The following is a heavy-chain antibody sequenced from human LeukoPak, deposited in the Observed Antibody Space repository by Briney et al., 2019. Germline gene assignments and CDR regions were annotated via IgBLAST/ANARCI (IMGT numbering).Heavy chain of an antibody. CDR2: IYYSGST. J-gene: IGHJ4*02. CDR1: GGSISSYY. Sequence: PSETLSLTCTVSGGSISSYYWSWIRQPPGKGLEWIGYIYYSGSTNYNPSLKSRVTISVDTSKNQFSLKLSSVTAADTAVYYCARGGSAVYYFDYWGQGTLVTVSS. V-gene: IGHV4-59*01. D-gene: IGHD6-19*01. CDR3: ARGGSAVYYFDY.